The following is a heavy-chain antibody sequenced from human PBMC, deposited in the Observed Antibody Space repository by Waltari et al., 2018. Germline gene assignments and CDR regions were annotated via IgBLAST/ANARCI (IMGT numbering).Heavy chain of an antibody. D-gene: IGHD3-10*01. J-gene: IGHJ4*02. V-gene: IGHV3-23*01. CDR2: ISDSGRST. Sequence: EVQLLESGGGLVQPGGSLRLSCAASGFTFSNYGMSWVRQAPGKGLEWVSVISDSGRSTDYADSVKGRFTISRDNSRDTVFLQMNSLRAEDTAVYRCAKISGVARGVLNYFDYWGQGTLVTVSS. CDR3: AKISGVARGVLNYFDY. CDR1: GFTFSNYG.